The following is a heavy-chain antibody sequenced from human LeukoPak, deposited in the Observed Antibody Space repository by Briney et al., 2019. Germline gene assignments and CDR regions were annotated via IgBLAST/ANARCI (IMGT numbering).Heavy chain of an antibody. CDR3: AGFGTGIVGAAGPFDY. J-gene: IGHJ4*02. CDR2: IIPIFGTA. V-gene: IGHV1-69*13. CDR1: GGTFSSYA. Sequence: AASVKVSCKASGGTFSSYAISWVRQAPGQGLEWMGGIIPIFGTANYAQKFQGRVTITADESTSTAYMELSSLRSEDTAVYYCAGFGTGIVGAAGPFDYWGQGTLVTVSS. D-gene: IGHD1-26*01.